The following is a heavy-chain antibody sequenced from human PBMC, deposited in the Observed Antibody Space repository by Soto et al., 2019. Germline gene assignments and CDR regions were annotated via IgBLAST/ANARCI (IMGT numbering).Heavy chain of an antibody. V-gene: IGHV4-34*01. D-gene: IGHD4-4*01. Sequence: SETLSLTCAVYGGSFSGYYWSWIRQPPGKGLEWIGEINHSGSTNYNPSLKSRVTISVDTSKNQFSLKLSSVTAADTAVYYCARAARYSSPLFYFDYWGKGTLVTVSS. CDR2: INHSGST. CDR3: ARAARYSSPLFYFDY. CDR1: GGSFSGYY. J-gene: IGHJ4*02.